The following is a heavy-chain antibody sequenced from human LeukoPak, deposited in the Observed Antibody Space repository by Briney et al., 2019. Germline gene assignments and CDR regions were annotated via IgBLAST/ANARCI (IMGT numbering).Heavy chain of an antibody. Sequence: PSETLSLTCTVSGGSISSYYWSWIRQPPGKGLEWIGYIYYSGSTNYNPSLKSRVTISVDTSKNQFSLKLSSVTAADTAVYYCARDHRQLDLDYWGQGILVTVSS. CDR3: ARDHRQLDLDY. CDR2: IYYSGST. J-gene: IGHJ4*02. CDR1: GGSISSYY. D-gene: IGHD5-18*01. V-gene: IGHV4-59*01.